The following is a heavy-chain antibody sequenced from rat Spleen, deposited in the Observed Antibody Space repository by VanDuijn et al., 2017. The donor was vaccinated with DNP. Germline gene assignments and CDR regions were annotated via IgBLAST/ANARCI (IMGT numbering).Heavy chain of an antibody. Sequence: EVKLVESGGGLVQPGRSLKLSCAASGFNFADYWMGWVRQAPGKGLEWIGEINEDSRIINYLPSLKDRFTISRDNAQNSLYLQMTNLGSEDTAIYYCVTRGTGSDNWFAYWGQGTLVTVSS. V-gene: IGHV4-2*01. CDR2: INEDSRII. CDR3: VTRGTGSDNWFAY. D-gene: IGHD1-3*01. CDR1: GFNFADYW. J-gene: IGHJ3*01.